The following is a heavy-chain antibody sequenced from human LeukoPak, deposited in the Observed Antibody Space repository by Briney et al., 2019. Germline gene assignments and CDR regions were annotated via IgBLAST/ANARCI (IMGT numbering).Heavy chain of an antibody. D-gene: IGHD3-9*01. CDR1: GGSISSYY. Sequence: PSETLSLTCTVSGGSISSYYWSWIRQPPGKGLEWIGYIYYSGSTNSNPSLKSRVTISVDTSKNQFSLKVSSVTAADTAGYYCARGTSNVLGHFDWLHMDVWGKGTTVTVSS. CDR2: IYYSGST. CDR3: ARGTSNVLGHFDWLHMDV. V-gene: IGHV4-59*01. J-gene: IGHJ6*03.